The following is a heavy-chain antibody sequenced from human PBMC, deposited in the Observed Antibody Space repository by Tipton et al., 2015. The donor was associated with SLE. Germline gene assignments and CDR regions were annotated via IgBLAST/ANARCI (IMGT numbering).Heavy chain of an antibody. CDR2: IYYSGST. D-gene: IGHD3-3*01. CDR3: ARGNQFKLRFLDPAWFDP. CDR1: GGSISSSSYY. V-gene: IGHV4-39*07. Sequence: TLSLTCTVSGGSISSSSYYWGWIHQPPGKGLEWIGSIYYSGSTYYNPSLKSRVTISVDTSKNQFSLKLSSVTAADTAVYYCARGNQFKLRFLDPAWFDPWGQGTLVTVSS. J-gene: IGHJ5*02.